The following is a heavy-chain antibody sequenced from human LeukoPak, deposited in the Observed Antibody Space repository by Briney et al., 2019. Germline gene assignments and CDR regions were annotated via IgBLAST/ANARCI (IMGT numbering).Heavy chain of an antibody. CDR3: ARDGIGSHFDY. CDR2: ISSDGNNK. D-gene: IGHD1-26*01. CDR1: GFTFSTSS. Sequence: PGGSLRLSCAASGFTFSTSSMHWVRQTPGKGLDWVALISSDGNNKYYANSVKGRFTISRDNSKNTLSLQMNSLRDDDTAVYYCARDGIGSHFDYWGQGTQVTVSS. V-gene: IGHV3-30-3*01. J-gene: IGHJ4*02.